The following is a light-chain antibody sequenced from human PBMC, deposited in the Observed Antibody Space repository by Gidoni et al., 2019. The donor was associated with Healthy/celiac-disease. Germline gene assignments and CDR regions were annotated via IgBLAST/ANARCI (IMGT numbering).Light chain of an antibody. J-gene: IGKJ3*01. Sequence: DIVLTQSPATLSLSPGERATLPCRASQSVSSYLAWYQQKPGQAPRLLIYDASNRATGIPARFSGSGSGTDFTLTISSLEPEDFAVYYCQQRSNWPLFTFGPXAKVDIK. CDR1: QSVSSY. CDR2: DAS. V-gene: IGKV3-11*01. CDR3: QQRSNWPLFT.